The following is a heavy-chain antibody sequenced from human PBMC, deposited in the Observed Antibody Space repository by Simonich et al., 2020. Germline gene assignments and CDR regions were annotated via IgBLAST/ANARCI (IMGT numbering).Heavy chain of an antibody. CDR1: GYNFTGYY. V-gene: IGHV1-2*02. Sequence: QVQLVQSGAEVIKPGASVKVSCKASGYNFTGYYLHWVRQAPGQGLEWMGWINPNSGGTNYAQKLQGRVTMTRDTSISTAYMELSRLRSDDTAVYYCARVPDRVLNAGVTCDYWGQGTLVTVSS. J-gene: IGHJ4*02. D-gene: IGHD2-2*01. CDR2: INPNSGGT. CDR3: ARVPDRVLNAGVTCDY.